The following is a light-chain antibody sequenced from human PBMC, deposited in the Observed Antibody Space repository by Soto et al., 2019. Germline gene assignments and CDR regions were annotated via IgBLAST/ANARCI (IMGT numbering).Light chain of an antibody. CDR2: DAS. CDR3: QQRSNWPPVT. J-gene: IGKJ4*01. CDR1: QSVSSY. Sequence: EIVLTQSPATLSLSPGERATLSCRASQSVSSYLAWYQQKPGQAPRLLIYDASNRATGIPARFSGSGSGTDFTLTISGLDPEDFAIYYCQQRSNWPPVTFGGGTKVEIK. V-gene: IGKV3-11*01.